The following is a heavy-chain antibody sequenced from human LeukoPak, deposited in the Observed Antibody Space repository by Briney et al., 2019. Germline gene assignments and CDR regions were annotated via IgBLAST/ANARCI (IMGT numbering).Heavy chain of an antibody. D-gene: IGHD2-21*01. V-gene: IGHV3-23*01. CDR2: ISGSGGST. Sequence: LSGGSPRLSCAVSGITLSNYGMSWVRQAPGKGLEWVAGISGSGGSTNYADSVKGRFTISRDNPTNTLFLQMNSLRAEDTAVYFCAKRGVVIRVILVGFHREAYYFDSWGQGALVTVSS. J-gene: IGHJ4*02. CDR3: AKRGVVIRVILVGFHREAYYFDS. CDR1: GITLSNYG.